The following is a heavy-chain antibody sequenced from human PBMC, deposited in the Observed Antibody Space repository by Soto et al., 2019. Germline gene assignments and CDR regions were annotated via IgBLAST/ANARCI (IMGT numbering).Heavy chain of an antibody. CDR1: GFTFSSYA. CDR2: ISGSGGST. J-gene: IGHJ6*02. V-gene: IGHV3-23*01. CDR3: ANPPLPGRRDYFYYGMDV. Sequence: EVQLLESGGGLVQPGGSLRLSCAASGFTFSSYAMSWVRQAPGKGLEWVSAISGSGGSTYYADSVKGRFTISRDNAKNTLYLQMNSLRAEDTAEYYCANPPLPGRRDYFYYGMDVWGQGSTVTVSS. D-gene: IGHD6-6*01.